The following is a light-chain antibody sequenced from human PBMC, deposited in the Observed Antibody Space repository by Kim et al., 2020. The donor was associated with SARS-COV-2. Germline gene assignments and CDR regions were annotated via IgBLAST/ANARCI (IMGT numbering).Light chain of an antibody. CDR3: QQYYGFPLT. Sequence: DIVMTQSPDSLAVSLGERATINCKSSQSVLYNSNNKNYLAWYQQKPGQPPKLLIYWASTRESGVPDRFSGSGSGTDFTLTISSLQAEDVAVYYCQQYYGFPLTFGGGTKVEIK. CDR2: WAS. CDR1: QSVLYNSNNKNY. V-gene: IGKV4-1*01. J-gene: IGKJ4*01.